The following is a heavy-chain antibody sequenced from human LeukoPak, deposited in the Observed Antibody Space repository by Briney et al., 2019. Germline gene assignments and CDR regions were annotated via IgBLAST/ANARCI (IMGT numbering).Heavy chain of an antibody. V-gene: IGHV1-69*13. J-gene: IGHJ6*03. CDR3: ATHSPEEMATIYYYYYMDV. D-gene: IGHD5-24*01. CDR2: IIPIFGTA. Sequence: ASVKVSCKASGGTFSSYAISWVRQAPGQGLEWMGGIIPIFGTANYAQKFQGRVTITADESTSTAYMELSSLRSEDTAVYYCATHSPEEMATIYYYYYMDVWGKGTTVTISS. CDR1: GGTFSSYA.